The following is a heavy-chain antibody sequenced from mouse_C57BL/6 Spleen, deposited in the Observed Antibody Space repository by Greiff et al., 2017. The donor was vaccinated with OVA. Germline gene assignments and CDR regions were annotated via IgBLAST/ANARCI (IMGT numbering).Heavy chain of an antibody. CDR2: INYDGSST. Sequence: EVQLVESEGGLVQPGSSMKLSCTASGFTFSDYYMAWVRQVPEKGLEWVANINYDGSSTYYLDSLKSRFIISRDNAKNILYLQMSSLKSEDTATYYCARGLTGTGNYFDYWGQGTTLTVSS. D-gene: IGHD4-1*01. CDR1: GFTFSDYY. V-gene: IGHV5-16*01. J-gene: IGHJ2*01. CDR3: ARGLTGTGNYFDY.